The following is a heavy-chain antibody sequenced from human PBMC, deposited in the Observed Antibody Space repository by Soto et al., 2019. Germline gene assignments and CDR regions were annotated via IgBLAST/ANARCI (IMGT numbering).Heavy chain of an antibody. V-gene: IGHV3-64*01. CDR3: ARRIPFGYGMDV. D-gene: IGHD2-21*01. Sequence: GGSLRLSCAASGFTFSSYAMHWVCQAPGKGLEYVSVITSNGGNTDYASSVKGRFTISRDNSKNTLYLQMGSLRAEDMAVYYCARRIPFGYGMDVWGQGTTVTVSS. CDR2: ITSNGGNT. J-gene: IGHJ6*02. CDR1: GFTFSSYA.